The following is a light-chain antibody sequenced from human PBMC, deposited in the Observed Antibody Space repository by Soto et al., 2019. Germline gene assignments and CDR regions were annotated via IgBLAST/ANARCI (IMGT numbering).Light chain of an antibody. CDR1: QSVSSN. CDR2: GAS. J-gene: IGKJ5*01. Sequence: EIVMTQSPATLSVSPGERATLSCRASQSVSSNLAWYQQKPGQAPKLLIYGASNRATGVPARFSGSGSGTEFTLIISSLQSEDFAVYYCEQYNNWPPVTFGQGTRLEIK. CDR3: EQYNNWPPVT. V-gene: IGKV3-15*01.